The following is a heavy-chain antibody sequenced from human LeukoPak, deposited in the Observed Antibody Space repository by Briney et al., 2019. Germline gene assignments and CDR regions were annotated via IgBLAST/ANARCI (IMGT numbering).Heavy chain of an antibody. CDR1: GDSISSYY. CDR3: ASTLPGNYEGLYYFDY. V-gene: IGHV4-59*01. Sequence: SETLSLTCTVSGDSISSYYWNWIRQPPGKGLEWIGYIYYSGSTNYNPSLKSRVTISVDTSKNQFSLKLSSVTAADTAVYYCASTLPGNYEGLYYFDYWGQGTLVTVSS. J-gene: IGHJ4*02. D-gene: IGHD3-10*01. CDR2: IYYSGST.